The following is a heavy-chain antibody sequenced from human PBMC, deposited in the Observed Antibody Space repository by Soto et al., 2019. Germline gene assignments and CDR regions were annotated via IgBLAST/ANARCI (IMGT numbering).Heavy chain of an antibody. J-gene: IGHJ4*02. CDR3: ARGGHVAAAGTIYLDS. Sequence: QLKLQESGPGLVKPSGTLSLTCAVSGDSSSSRNWWTWVRQPPGKVLELIGEIYHSGSTNYSPTLKSRVTISVDMSKNQFSLKLTSVTAADTAVYYCARGGHVAAAGTIYLDSWGQGTLVTVSS. D-gene: IGHD6-25*01. CDR1: GDSSSSRNW. CDR2: IYHSGST. V-gene: IGHV4-4*02.